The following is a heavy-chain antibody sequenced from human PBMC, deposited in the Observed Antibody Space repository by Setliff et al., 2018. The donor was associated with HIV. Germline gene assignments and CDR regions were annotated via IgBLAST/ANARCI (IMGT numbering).Heavy chain of an antibody. CDR1: GFSIGSGYY. CDR2: VYYTGDT. J-gene: IGHJ4*02. V-gene: IGHV4-38-2*01. D-gene: IGHD2-21*01. CDR3: AQMSISASVYFDY. Sequence: SETLSLTCAVSGFSIGSGYYWGWIRQPPGKGLEYIGSVYYTGDTYYRSSLESRVTISVDTSNNQFSLRLKSVTAADTAVYFCAQMSISASVYFDYWGQGTLVTVSS.